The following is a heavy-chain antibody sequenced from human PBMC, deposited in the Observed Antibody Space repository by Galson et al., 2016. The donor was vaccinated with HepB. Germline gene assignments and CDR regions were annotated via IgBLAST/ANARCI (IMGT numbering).Heavy chain of an antibody. J-gene: IGHJ3*01. CDR3: ARQGASGWSVEAAFEL. CDR2: IYYRGGT. Sequence: SETLSLTCTVSGGSITSFNHYWGWIRQPPGKGLEWIGSIYYRGGTYYNPSLKSRVAISVDTSRSQLSLELRSVTAADTAVYYCARQGASGWSVEAAFELRGQGTVFTVS. V-gene: IGHV4-39*01. CDR1: GGSITSFNHY. D-gene: IGHD6-19*01.